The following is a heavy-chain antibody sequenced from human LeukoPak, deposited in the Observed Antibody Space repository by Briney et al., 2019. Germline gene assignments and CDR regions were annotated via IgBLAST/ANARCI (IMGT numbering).Heavy chain of an antibody. J-gene: IGHJ4*02. D-gene: IGHD6-19*01. CDR2: ISNSGSTI. CDR1: GFTFSSYD. CDR3: ARRYIAVAGTSAYYFDY. V-gene: IGHV3-48*03. Sequence: GGSLRLSCAASGFTFSSYDMNWVRQAPGKGLEWVSYISNSGSTIYYADSVKGRFTISRDNAKNSLYLQLNSLRAEDTAVYYCARRYIAVAGTSAYYFDYWGQGTLVTVSS.